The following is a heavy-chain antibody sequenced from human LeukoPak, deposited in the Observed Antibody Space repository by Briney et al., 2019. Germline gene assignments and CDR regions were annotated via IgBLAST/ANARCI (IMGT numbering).Heavy chain of an antibody. J-gene: IGHJ4*02. V-gene: IGHV3-53*01. CDR3: ARLAGSSGIDY. CDR1: GFTVSSIY. D-gene: IGHD6-13*01. CDR2: IYSGGST. Sequence: GGSLRLSCAASGFTVSSIYMSWVRQAPGKGLERVSVIYSGGSTYYADSVKGRLTISRDNSKNTLYLQMNSLRAEDTAVYYCARLAGSSGIDYWGQGTLVTVSS.